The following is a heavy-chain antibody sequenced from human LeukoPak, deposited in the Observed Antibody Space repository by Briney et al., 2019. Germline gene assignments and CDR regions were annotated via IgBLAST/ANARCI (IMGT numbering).Heavy chain of an antibody. Sequence: PGGSLRLSCAASGFTFSDHYMDWVRQAPGKGLEWVSRISWNSGSIGYAASVKGRFMISRDNTKNSLYLQMNSLRPEDTALYYCAKDITYYYDSSGYYAFDIWGQGTMVTVSS. V-gene: IGHV3-9*01. D-gene: IGHD3-22*01. CDR2: ISWNSGSI. CDR3: AKDITYYYDSSGYYAFDI. J-gene: IGHJ3*02. CDR1: GFTFSDHY.